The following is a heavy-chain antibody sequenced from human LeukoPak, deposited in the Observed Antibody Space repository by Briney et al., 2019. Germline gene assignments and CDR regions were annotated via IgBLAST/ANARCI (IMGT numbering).Heavy chain of an antibody. D-gene: IGHD2-2*01. Sequence: PSETLSLTRTVSGGSISRTSYYWGWIRQPPGKGLEWIGSIYYSGSTYYNPSLKSRVTISVDTSKNQFSLKLSSVTAADTAVYYCARNVGYCSSTGCYNFDYWGQGTLVTVSS. J-gene: IGHJ4*02. CDR2: IYYSGST. V-gene: IGHV4-39*01. CDR1: GGSISRTSYY. CDR3: ARNVGYCSSTGCYNFDY.